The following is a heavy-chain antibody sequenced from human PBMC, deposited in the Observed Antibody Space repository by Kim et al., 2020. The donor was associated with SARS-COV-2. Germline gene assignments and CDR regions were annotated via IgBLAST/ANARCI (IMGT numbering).Heavy chain of an antibody. D-gene: IGHD3-10*01. CDR3: ARALLWFGESFFDY. Sequence: NPALKSRVTISVDTSKNQFSLKLSSVTAADTAVYYCARALLWFGESFFDYWGQGTLVTVSS. V-gene: IGHV4-34*01. J-gene: IGHJ4*02.